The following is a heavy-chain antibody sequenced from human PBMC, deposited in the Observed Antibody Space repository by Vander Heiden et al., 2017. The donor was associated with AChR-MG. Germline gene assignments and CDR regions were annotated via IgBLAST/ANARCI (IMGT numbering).Heavy chain of an antibody. Sequence: EVQLLESGGGLVQPGGSLRLSCGASGFTFSSYAMSWVRQAPGKGLEWVSAISGSGGSTYYADSVKGRFTISRDNSKNTLYLQMNSLRAEDTAVYYCAKLLYDSSGYYYHGMDVWGQGTTVTVSS. J-gene: IGHJ6*02. CDR3: AKLLYDSSGYYYHGMDV. CDR2: ISGSGGST. CDR1: GFTFSSYA. V-gene: IGHV3-23*01. D-gene: IGHD3-22*01.